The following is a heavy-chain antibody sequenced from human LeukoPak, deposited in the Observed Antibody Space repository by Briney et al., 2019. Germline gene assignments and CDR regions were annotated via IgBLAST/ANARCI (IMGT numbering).Heavy chain of an antibody. CDR2: ISYDGSNK. Sequence: PGGSLRLSCAASGFTFSSDVLSWVRQAPGKGLEWVAVISYDGSNKYYADSVKGRFTISRDNSKNTLYLQMNSLRAEDTAVYYCARERITMVRGAGGMDVWGQGTTVTVSS. CDR1: GFTFSSDV. V-gene: IGHV3-30*03. CDR3: ARERITMVRGAGGMDV. D-gene: IGHD3-10*01. J-gene: IGHJ6*02.